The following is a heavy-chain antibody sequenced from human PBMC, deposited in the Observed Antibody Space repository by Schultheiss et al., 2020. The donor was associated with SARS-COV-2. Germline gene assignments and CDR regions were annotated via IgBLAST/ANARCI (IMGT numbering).Heavy chain of an antibody. V-gene: IGHV3-7*01. CDR3: ASPFLAPPRYCSSTSCYDMDV. D-gene: IGHD2-2*01. Sequence: GGSLRLSCTVSGGSISSSSYYWGWIRQPPGKGLEWVANIKQDGSEKYYVDSVKGRFTISRDNAKNSLYLQMNSLRAEDTAVYYCASPFLAPPRYCSSTSCYDMDVWGKGTTVTVSS. J-gene: IGHJ6*03. CDR1: GGSISSSSYY. CDR2: IKQDGSEK.